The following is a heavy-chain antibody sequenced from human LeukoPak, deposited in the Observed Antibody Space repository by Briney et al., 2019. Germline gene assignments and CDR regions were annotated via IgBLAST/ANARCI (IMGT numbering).Heavy chain of an antibody. J-gene: IGHJ4*02. V-gene: IGHV3-13*01. Sequence: GGSLRLSCAASGFTFSSYDMHWVRQVSGKGLEWVSAIGTAGETYYPVSVKGRFTISRENAKNSFYLQMNSLRSGDTAVYYCARGARSGGSRGIYYFDFWGQGTLVTVSS. CDR2: IGTAGET. CDR1: GFTFSSYD. CDR3: ARGARSGGSRGIYYFDF. D-gene: IGHD2-15*01.